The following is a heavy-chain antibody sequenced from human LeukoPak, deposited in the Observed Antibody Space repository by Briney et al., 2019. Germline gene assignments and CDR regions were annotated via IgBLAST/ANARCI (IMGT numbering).Heavy chain of an antibody. CDR1: GFTLSSYS. CDR3: APHWGPPGGGDIFDF. Sequence: GGSLRLSCAASGFTLSSYSMNWVRQAPGKGLEWVSHISSSSSTIYYADSVKGRFTISRDNAKNSLYLQMNSLRAEDTAVYYCAPHWGPPGGGDIFDFWGQGQMVTVSS. CDR2: ISSSSSTI. V-gene: IGHV3-48*01. D-gene: IGHD2-21*01. J-gene: IGHJ3*01.